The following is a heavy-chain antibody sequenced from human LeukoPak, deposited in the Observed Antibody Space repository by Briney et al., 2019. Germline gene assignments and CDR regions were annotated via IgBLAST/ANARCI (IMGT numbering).Heavy chain of an antibody. CDR3: AGEGTYYGY. CDR1: GFTFSSYS. J-gene: IGHJ4*02. V-gene: IGHV3-21*01. CDR2: ISSSSNYI. D-gene: IGHD3-10*01. Sequence: PGGSLRLSCAASGFTFSSYSMNWVRQAPGKGLEWVSSISSSSNYIYYADSVKGRFTISRDNAKDSLYLQMNSLRAEDTAVYYCAGEGTYYGYWGQGTLVTVSS.